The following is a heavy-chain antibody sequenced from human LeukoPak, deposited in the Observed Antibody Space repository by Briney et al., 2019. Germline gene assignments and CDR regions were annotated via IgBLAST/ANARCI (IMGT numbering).Heavy chain of an antibody. CDR1: GISVSSNNGT. Sequence: SQTLSLTCAISGISVSSNNGTWNWIRQSPPRGLEWLGRTFYRSKWFHAYAISVKSRITINPDTSKNQFSLQLTSVTPEDTAVYYCVGGDWYFDLWGRGTLVTVSS. CDR3: VGGDWYFDL. CDR2: TFYRSKWFH. V-gene: IGHV6-1*01. J-gene: IGHJ2*01.